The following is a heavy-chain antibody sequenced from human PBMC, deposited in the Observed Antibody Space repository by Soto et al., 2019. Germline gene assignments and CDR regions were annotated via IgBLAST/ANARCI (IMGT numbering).Heavy chain of an antibody. Sequence: DVQLVESGGGLVQPGGSLRVSGAASGFTFRSHRIHWVRQAPGKGLEWVSRIDTDGGGTSYADSVKGRFNISTDNAENKVYLQMNGMRVEDPAVYYCATGFDVWGHGTLVTVSS. CDR1: GFTFRSHR. CDR3: ATGFDV. V-gene: IGHV3-74*01. CDR2: IDTDGGGT. J-gene: IGHJ4*01.